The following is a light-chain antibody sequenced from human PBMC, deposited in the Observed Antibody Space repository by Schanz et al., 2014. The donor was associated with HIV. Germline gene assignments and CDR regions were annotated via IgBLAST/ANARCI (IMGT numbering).Light chain of an antibody. CDR3: CSYAGNTTWV. V-gene: IGLV2-11*01. CDR2: DVT. CDR1: TSDVGAYNF. J-gene: IGLJ3*02. Sequence: QSALTQPRSVSGSPGQSVTISCTGTTSDVGAYNFVSWYQQHPGKAPKLMIYDVTKRPSGVPDRFSGSKSGNTASLTISGLQAEDEADYYCCSYAGNTTWVFGGGTKLTVL.